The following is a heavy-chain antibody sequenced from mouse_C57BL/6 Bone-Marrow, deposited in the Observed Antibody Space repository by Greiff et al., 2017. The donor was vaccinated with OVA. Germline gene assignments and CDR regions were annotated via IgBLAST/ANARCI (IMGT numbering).Heavy chain of an antibody. D-gene: IGHD2-3*01. V-gene: IGHV1-54*01. CDR3: ARRGYYEAMDY. Sequence: QVQLQQSGAELVRPGTSVKVSCKASGYAFTNYLIAWVKQRPGQGLEWIGVINPGSGGTNYNEKFKGKATLTADKSSSTAYMQLSSLTSEDSAVYFCARRGYYEAMDYWGQGTSVTVSS. CDR2: INPGSGGT. J-gene: IGHJ4*01. CDR1: GYAFTNYL.